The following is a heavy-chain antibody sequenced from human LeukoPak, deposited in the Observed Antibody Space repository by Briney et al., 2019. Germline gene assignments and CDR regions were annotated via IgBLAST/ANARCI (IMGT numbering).Heavy chain of an antibody. CDR1: GGSISSSSYY. Sequence: PSETLSLTCTVSGGSISSSSYYWGWIRQPPGKELEWIGSIYYSGSTYYNPSLKSRVTISVDTSKNQFSLKLSSVTAADTAVYYCARALRYFDWLFIQPAEYFQHWGQGTLVTVSS. J-gene: IGHJ1*01. CDR2: IYYSGST. V-gene: IGHV4-39*07. D-gene: IGHD3-9*01. CDR3: ARALRYFDWLFIQPAEYFQH.